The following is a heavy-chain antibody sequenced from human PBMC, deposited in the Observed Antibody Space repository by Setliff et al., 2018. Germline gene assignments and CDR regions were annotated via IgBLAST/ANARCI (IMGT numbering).Heavy chain of an antibody. V-gene: IGHV3-66*02. CDR3: ARLDNSGWSIDY. CDR2: IYSGGTT. CDR1: GFTVSSNY. J-gene: IGHJ4*02. D-gene: IGHD6-19*01. Sequence: GGSLRLSCAASGFTVSSNYMSWVRQAPGKGLEWVSIIYSGGTTYYAESVKGRFTISRDNSKNTLYLQVNSLRVEDTAVYYCARLDNSGWSIDYWGQGTLVTVSS.